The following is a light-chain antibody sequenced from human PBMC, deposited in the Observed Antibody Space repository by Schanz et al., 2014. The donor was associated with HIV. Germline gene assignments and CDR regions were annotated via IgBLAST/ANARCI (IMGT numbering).Light chain of an antibody. J-gene: IGLJ3*02. CDR2: ANN. CDR1: SSNIGAGYD. CDR3: SSYTTSRTWV. V-gene: IGLV1-40*01. Sequence: QSVLTQPPSVSGAPGQRVTISCAGRSSNIGAGYDVHWYQQFPRTAPKLLIFANNNRPSGVPDRFSGSKSGNTASLTVSGLQAEDEADFYCSSYTTSRTWVFGGGTKLTVL.